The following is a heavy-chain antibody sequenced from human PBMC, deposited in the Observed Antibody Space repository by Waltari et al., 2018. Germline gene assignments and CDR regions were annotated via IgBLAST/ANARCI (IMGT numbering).Heavy chain of an antibody. D-gene: IGHD1-7*01. Sequence: VQLLESGGGLVQPGGSLRLSCAASGFTFTRYAMSCVRQAPGKGLEWIGEIYHSGSTNYNPSLKSRVTISVDKSKNQFSLKLSSVTAADTAVYYCARDSPGTTSLDPWGQGTLVTVSS. CDR1: GFTFTRYAM. J-gene: IGHJ5*02. V-gene: IGHV4-4*02. CDR3: ARDSPGTTSLDP. CDR2: IYHSGST.